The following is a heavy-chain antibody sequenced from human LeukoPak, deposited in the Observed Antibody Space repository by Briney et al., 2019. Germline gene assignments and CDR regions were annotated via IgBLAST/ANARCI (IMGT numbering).Heavy chain of an antibody. CDR2: IYPGDSDT. J-gene: IGHJ4*02. Sequence: LGESLKISCKGSGYSFTSYWIGWVRPLPGKGLEWMGIIYPGDSDTRYSPSFQGQVTISADKSISTAYLQWSSLKASDTAMYYCARLTMVRGVIIRIDYWGQGTLVTVSS. CDR1: GYSFTSYW. V-gene: IGHV5-51*01. D-gene: IGHD3-10*01. CDR3: ARLTMVRGVIIRIDY.